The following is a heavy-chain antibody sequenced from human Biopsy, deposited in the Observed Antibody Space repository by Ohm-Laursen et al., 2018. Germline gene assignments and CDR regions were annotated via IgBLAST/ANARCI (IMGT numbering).Heavy chain of an antibody. CDR1: GDSISSSTYY. CDR2: IRNT. CDR3: AQTRNDYGGFYFDY. J-gene: IGHJ4*02. V-gene: IGHV4-39*01. Sequence: SDTLSLTCSVSGDSISSSTYYWGWIRQPPGKGLEWIGTIRNTYFRTSLKSRFTMSVDTSKNQFSLKLLSSTAADTGVYYCAQTRNDYGGFYFDYWGRGTLVTVSS. D-gene: IGHD4/OR15-4a*01.